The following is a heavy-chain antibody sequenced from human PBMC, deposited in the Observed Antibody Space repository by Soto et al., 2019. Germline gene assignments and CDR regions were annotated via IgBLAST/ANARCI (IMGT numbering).Heavy chain of an antibody. Sequence: GGSLRLSCAASGFTFSTYWMHWVRQAPGKGLVWVSRINSDGSSTIYADSVKGRFTISRDNGKNTLSLQMNSLRAEDTAVYYCARGTRSPTTGYLDYWGQGALVTVSS. D-gene: IGHD4-17*01. V-gene: IGHV3-74*01. CDR2: INSDGSST. CDR3: ARGTRSPTTGYLDY. J-gene: IGHJ4*02. CDR1: GFTFSTYW.